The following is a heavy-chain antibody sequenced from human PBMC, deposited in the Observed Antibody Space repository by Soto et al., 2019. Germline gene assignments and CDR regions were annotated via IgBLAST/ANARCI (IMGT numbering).Heavy chain of an antibody. Sequence: PSETLSLTCTLSGYSISSGYHWAWIRQPPGKGLEWLGSVHYSGNTYYNPSLKSRLTISVDKSKNQFSLNLSSVTAADTAVYYCARQDRVVAEGRWFDPWGQGTLVTSPQ. J-gene: IGHJ5*02. D-gene: IGHD2-15*01. CDR2: VHYSGNT. CDR1: GYSISSGYH. CDR3: ARQDRVVAEGRWFDP. V-gene: IGHV4-38-2*02.